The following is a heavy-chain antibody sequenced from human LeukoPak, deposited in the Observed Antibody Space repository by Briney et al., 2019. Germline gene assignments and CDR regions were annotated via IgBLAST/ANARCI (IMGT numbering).Heavy chain of an antibody. CDR1: GFTFSSYA. CDR2: ISYDGSNK. J-gene: IGHJ4*02. Sequence: GGSLRLSCAASGFTFSSYAMHWVRQAPGKGLEWVAVISYDGSNKYYADSEKGRFTISRDNSKNTLYLQMNSLRAEDTAVYYCARDLWAAAGLDYWGQGTLVTVSS. CDR3: ARDLWAAAGLDY. D-gene: IGHD6-13*01. V-gene: IGHV3-30-3*01.